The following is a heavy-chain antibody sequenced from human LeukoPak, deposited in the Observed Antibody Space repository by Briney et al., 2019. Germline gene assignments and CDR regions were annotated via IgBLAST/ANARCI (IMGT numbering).Heavy chain of an antibody. CDR3: AELGTTMIGGV. J-gene: IGHJ6*04. CDR1: GFTFSRYS. Sequence: GGSLRLSCAASGFTFSRYSMNWVRQAPGKGLEWVSYISSSGSTIYYADSVKGRFTISRDNAKNSLYLQMNSLRAEDTAVYYCAELGTTMIGGVWGKGTTVTISS. V-gene: IGHV3-48*04. CDR2: ISSSGSTI. D-gene: IGHD3-10*02.